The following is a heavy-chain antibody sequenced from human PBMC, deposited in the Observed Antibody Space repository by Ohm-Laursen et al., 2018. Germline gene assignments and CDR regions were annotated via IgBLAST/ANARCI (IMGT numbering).Heavy chain of an antibody. D-gene: IGHD5-24*01. J-gene: IGHJ4*02. CDR3: ARATRDGYDY. CDR1: GFSFSSYG. Sequence: SLRLSCIASGFSFSSYGMNWVRQAPGKGLEWISYISSSSTTIYFADFVKGRFTISRDDAKNSLYLQMNSLRGEDTAVYYCARATRDGYDYWGQGTLVTVSS. CDR2: ISSSSTTI. V-gene: IGHV3-48*01.